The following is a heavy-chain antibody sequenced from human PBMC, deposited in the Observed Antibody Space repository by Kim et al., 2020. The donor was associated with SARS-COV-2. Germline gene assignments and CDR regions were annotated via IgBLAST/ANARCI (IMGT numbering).Heavy chain of an antibody. CDR2: INSIGTT. J-gene: IGHJ5*02. D-gene: IGHD6-13*01. Sequence: SETLSLTCSVSGGSLKSYYWTWIRQPPGKGLQWIAYINSIGTTNYNPSLKSRVTISVDTSKNQFSLKLTSVTAADTAVYYCVRHIGGSNWSNWFDPWGQGILVTVSS. V-gene: IGHV4-59*08. CDR3: VRHIGGSNWSNWFDP. CDR1: GGSLKSYY.